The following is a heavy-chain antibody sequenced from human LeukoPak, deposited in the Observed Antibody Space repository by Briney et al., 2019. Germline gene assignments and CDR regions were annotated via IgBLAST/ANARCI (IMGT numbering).Heavy chain of an antibody. CDR1: GYTLTSYG. V-gene: IGHV1-18*01. D-gene: IGHD2-21*02. CDR3: AREPLPIVVVTAIPQPFDY. Sequence: EASVKVSCKASGYTLTSYGISWVRQAPGQGLEWMGWISAYNGNTNYAQKLQGRVTMTTDTSTSTAYMELRSLRSDDTAVYYCAREPLPIVVVTAIPQPFDYWGQGTLVTVSS. CDR2: ISAYNGNT. J-gene: IGHJ4*02.